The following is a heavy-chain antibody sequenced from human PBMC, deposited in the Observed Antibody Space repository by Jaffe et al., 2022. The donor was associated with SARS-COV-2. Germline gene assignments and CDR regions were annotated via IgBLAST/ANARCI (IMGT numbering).Heavy chain of an antibody. Sequence: EVQLSESGGGLVQPGGSLRLSCTASLPAFNTFAMNWVRQAPGRGLEWVSTISHTGGTTHYADSVRGRFTISRDTSNNTLFLQMNDLRAEDTAVYYCAKSRPAYGSNNYFDYWGQGTRVTVSS. CDR3: AKSRPAYGSNNYFDY. CDR2: ISHTGGTT. J-gene: IGHJ4*02. CDR1: LPAFNTFA. V-gene: IGHV3-23*01. D-gene: IGHD6-13*01.